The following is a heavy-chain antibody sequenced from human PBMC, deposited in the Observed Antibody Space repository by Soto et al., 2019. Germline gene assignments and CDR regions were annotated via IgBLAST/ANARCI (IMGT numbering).Heavy chain of an antibody. D-gene: IGHD1-26*01. V-gene: IGHV1-46*03. J-gene: IGHJ3*02. CDR1: GYTFTNYY. CDR2: INPSGGST. Sequence: QVQLVQSGTEVKKPGASVKVSCKASGYTFTNYYMHWVRQAPGQGLEWMGVINPSGGSTSYAQKFQGRATMTRDTSSSTVDVELSSLRSEDTAMYYCARAYRWEDAFDIWGPGTMVTVSS. CDR3: ARAYRWEDAFDI.